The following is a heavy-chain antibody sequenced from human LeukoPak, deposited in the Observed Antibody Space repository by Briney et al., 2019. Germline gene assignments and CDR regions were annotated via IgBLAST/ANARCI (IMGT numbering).Heavy chain of an antibody. J-gene: IGHJ6*03. CDR1: GGSISSYY. D-gene: IGHD3-10*01. CDR3: ARARQYGSGSYYIDGYYYYYMDV. V-gene: IGHV4-4*07. CDR2: IYTSGST. Sequence: PSETLSLTCTVSGGSISSYYWSWIRQPAGKGLEWIGRIYTSGSTNYNPSLKSRVTISVDTSKNQFSLKLSSVTAADTAVYYCARARQYGSGSYYIDGYYYYYMDVWGKGTTVTISS.